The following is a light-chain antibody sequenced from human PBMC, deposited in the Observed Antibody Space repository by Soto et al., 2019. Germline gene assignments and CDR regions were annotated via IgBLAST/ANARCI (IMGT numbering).Light chain of an antibody. J-gene: IGKJ1*01. Sequence: EIVMTRSPATLSVSPGERATLSCRASQSVSSNLAWYQQKPGQAPRLLIYGASTRATGIPARFSGSGSGTEFTLTISSLQSEDFAVYYCQHQGTFGQGTKVEIK. CDR2: GAS. CDR3: QHQGT. CDR1: QSVSSN. V-gene: IGKV3-15*01.